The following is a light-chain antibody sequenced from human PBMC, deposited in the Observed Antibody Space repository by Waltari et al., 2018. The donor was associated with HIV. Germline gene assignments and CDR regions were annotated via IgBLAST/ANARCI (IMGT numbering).Light chain of an antibody. Sequence: EIVLTQSPDFQSVTPKETVTITCRASQNIGSNLHWYQQKPDQSPTLVIKYSSRSFSGVPSRFSSSGSVTDFSLTISGLEAEDAATYFCHQSSSLPHTFGQWTKLEIK. CDR2: YSS. CDR1: QNIGSN. V-gene: IGKV6-21*01. J-gene: IGKJ2*01. CDR3: HQSSSLPHT.